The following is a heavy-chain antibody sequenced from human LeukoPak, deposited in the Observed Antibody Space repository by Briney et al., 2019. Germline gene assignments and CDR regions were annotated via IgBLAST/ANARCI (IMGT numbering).Heavy chain of an antibody. CDR2: IVPILGIA. J-gene: IGHJ4*02. D-gene: IGHD5-18*01. CDR3: ARVSREYSYGEAPFDY. V-gene: IGHV1-69*04. CDR1: GYTFTSYG. Sequence: ASVKVSCKASGYTFTSYGISWVRQAPGQGLEWMGRIVPILGIANYAQKFQGRVTITADKSTSTAYMELSSLRSEDTAVYYCARVSREYSYGEAPFDYWGQGTLVTVSS.